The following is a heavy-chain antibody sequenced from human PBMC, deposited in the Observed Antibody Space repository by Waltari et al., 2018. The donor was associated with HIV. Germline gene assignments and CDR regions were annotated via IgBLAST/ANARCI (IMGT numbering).Heavy chain of an antibody. CDR1: GYTFTAYY. D-gene: IGHD3-22*01. CDR2: INLNRGDT. V-gene: IGHV1-2*06. J-gene: IGHJ4*02. Sequence: QVQLVQSGAEVKKPGASVKVSCKASGYTFTAYYMHWVRQAPGQGLEWMGRINLNRGDTKYGQKFQGRVTMTRDTSISTAYMELSRLRSDDTAVYYCARDSYYYDSSGFFPDFWGQGTLVTVSS. CDR3: ARDSYYYDSSGFFPDF.